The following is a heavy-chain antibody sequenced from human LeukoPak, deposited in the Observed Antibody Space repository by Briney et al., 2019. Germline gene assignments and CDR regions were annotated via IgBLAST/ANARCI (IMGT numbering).Heavy chain of an antibody. V-gene: IGHV4-34*01. J-gene: IGHJ6*03. CDR1: GGSFSGYY. Sequence: SETLSLTCAVYGGSFSGYYWSWIRQPPGKGPEWIGEINHSGSTNYNPSLKSRATISVDTSKNQFSLKLSSVTAADTAVYYCASLSDYYMDVWGKGTTVTVSS. CDR2: INHSGST. CDR3: ASLSDYYMDV.